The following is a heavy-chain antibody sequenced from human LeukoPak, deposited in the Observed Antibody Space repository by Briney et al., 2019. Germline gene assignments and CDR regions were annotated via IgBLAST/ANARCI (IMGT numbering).Heavy chain of an antibody. J-gene: IGHJ6*02. CDR1: GFTFSGYS. Sequence: GGSLRLSCAASGFTFSGYSMNWVRQAPGKGLEWVSSISSSSSYINYADSVKGRFTISRDNAKNSLYLQMNSLRAEDTAVYYCARKLWFGEPYYYYYGMDVWGQGTTVTVSS. V-gene: IGHV3-21*01. D-gene: IGHD3-10*01. CDR3: ARKLWFGEPYYYYYGMDV. CDR2: ISSSSSYI.